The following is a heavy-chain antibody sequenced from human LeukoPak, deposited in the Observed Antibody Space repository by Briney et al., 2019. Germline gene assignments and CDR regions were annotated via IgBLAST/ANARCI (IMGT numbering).Heavy chain of an antibody. CDR3: AKDKMSLFDI. J-gene: IGHJ3*02. CDR1: KFTFSTYW. Sequence: GGSLRLSCAASKFTFSTYWMSWVRQAPGKGLEWVSAISGSGGSTYYADSVKGRFTISRDNSKNTLYLQMNSLRAEDTAVYYCAKDKMSLFDIWGQGTMVTVSS. V-gene: IGHV3-23*01. CDR2: ISGSGGST.